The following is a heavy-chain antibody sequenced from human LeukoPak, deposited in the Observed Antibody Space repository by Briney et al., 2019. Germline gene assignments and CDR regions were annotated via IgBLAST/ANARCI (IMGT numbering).Heavy chain of an antibody. CDR1: GFTFMDYY. J-gene: IGHJ6*03. D-gene: IGHD3-3*01. CDR3: ARRAYYNFWSGYPTSYYYYYYMDV. V-gene: IGHV3-11*01. CDR2: ISGSGDTI. Sequence: GGSLRLSCTASGFTFMDYYMNWIRQAPGRGLEWISYISGSGDTIYYADSVKGRFTISRDNVKNSLYLQMNSLRAGDSAVYYCARRAYYNFWSGYPTSYYYYYYMDVWGKGTTVTVSS.